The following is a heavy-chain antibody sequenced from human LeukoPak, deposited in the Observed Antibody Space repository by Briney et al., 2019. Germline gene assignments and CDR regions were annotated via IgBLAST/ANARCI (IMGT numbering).Heavy chain of an antibody. Sequence: GASVKVSCKASGGTFSSYAIGWVRQAPGQGLEWMGRIIPIFGIANYAQKFQGRVTITADKSTSTAYMELSSLRSEDTAVYYCGSEKPPGSYGMDVWGQGTTVTVSS. D-gene: IGHD3-10*01. CDR2: IIPIFGIA. V-gene: IGHV1-69*04. CDR3: GSEKPPGSYGMDV. CDR1: GGTFSSYA. J-gene: IGHJ6*02.